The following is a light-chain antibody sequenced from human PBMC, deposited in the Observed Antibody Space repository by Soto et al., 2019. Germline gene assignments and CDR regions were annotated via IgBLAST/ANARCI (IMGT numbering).Light chain of an antibody. V-gene: IGKV3-20*01. J-gene: IGKJ4*01. CDR1: QSVSSSY. CDR3: HQYDSSPLT. CDR2: GAS. Sequence: ELVLTQSPGTLSLSPGERATLSCRASQSVSSSYLPWYQQRPGQAPRPLIYGASSRATGIPDRFSGSGSGTAFPLTIGRLEPEDFAVYYCHQYDSSPLTCGGGTKVEIK.